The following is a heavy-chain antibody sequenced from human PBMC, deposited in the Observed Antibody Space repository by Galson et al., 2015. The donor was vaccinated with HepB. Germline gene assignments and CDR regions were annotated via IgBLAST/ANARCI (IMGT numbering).Heavy chain of an antibody. CDR1: GYTFTSYY. CDR2: INPSGGST. Sequence: SVKVSCKASGYTFTSYYVHWVRQAPGQGLEWMAIINPSGGSTSYAQKFRGRVTMTRDTSTSTVYMELRSLRSDDTAVYYCASPRGSGEGFDIWGQGTMVTVSS. D-gene: IGHD4-17*01. J-gene: IGHJ3*02. CDR3: ASPRGSGEGFDI. V-gene: IGHV1-46*01.